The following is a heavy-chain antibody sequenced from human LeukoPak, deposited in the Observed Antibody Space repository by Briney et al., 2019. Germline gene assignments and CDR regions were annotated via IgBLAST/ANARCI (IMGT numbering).Heavy chain of an antibody. CDR3: AKGLRQWLSHDAFDI. Sequence: GGSLRLSCTASGFTFGDYAMSWFRQAPGKGLEWVSSISSSSSYIYYADSVKGRFTISRDNSKNTLYLQMNSLRAEDTAVYYCAKGLRQWLSHDAFDIWGQGTVVTVSS. D-gene: IGHD6-19*01. CDR2: ISSSSSYI. V-gene: IGHV3-23*01. J-gene: IGHJ3*02. CDR1: GFTFGDYA.